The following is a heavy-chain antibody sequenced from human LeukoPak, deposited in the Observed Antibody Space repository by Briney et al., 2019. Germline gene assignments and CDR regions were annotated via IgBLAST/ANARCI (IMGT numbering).Heavy chain of an antibody. Sequence: PGGSLKPSCATSGFTFSNYAMHWVRQAPGKGLEWVAVISYDGSNKYYADSVKGRFTISRDNSKNTLYLQMNSLRAEDTAVYYCARDDTVTPFDYWGQGTLVTVSS. CDR3: ARDDTVTPFDY. V-gene: IGHV3-30-3*01. J-gene: IGHJ4*02. CDR1: GFTFSNYA. CDR2: ISYDGSNK. D-gene: IGHD4-17*01.